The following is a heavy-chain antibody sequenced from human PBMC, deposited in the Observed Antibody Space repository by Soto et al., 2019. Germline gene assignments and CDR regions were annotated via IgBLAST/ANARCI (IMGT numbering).Heavy chain of an antibody. CDR1: GFTFSSYG. V-gene: IGHV3-33*01. J-gene: IGHJ4*02. Sequence: QVQLVESGGGVVQPGRSLRLSCAASGFTFSSYGMQWVRQAPGNGLEWVAVIWYDGSNKYYADSVKGRFTISRDNSKNRLYLQLNSMRAEATAVYYCARERGMSTSCASYWGQGTLVTVSS. CDR3: ARERGMSTSCASY. D-gene: IGHD2-2*01. CDR2: IWYDGSNK.